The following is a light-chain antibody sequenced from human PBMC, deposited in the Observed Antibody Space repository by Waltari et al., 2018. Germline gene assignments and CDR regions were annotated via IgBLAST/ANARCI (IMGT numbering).Light chain of an antibody. J-gene: IGLJ3*02. CDR3: NSYTSSSTLWV. V-gene: IGLV2-14*01. Sequence: QSALTQPASVSGSPGQSITISCTGTSSDVGGHNSVSWYQQHPGKAPKPMIYDVTKRPSGVSDRFSGSKSGNTASLTISGLQAEDEADYYCNSYTSSSTLWVFGGGTKLTVL. CDR2: DVT. CDR1: SSDVGGHNS.